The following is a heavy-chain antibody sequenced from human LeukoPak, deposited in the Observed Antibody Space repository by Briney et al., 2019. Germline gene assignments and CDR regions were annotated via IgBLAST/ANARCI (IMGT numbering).Heavy chain of an antibody. V-gene: IGHV1-58*01. J-gene: IGHJ4*02. CDR2: IVVGSGNT. Sequence: SVKVSCKASGFTFTSSAVQWVRQARGQRLEWIGWIVVGSGNTSYAQKFQERGTITRDMSTSTAYMELSSLRSEDTAVYYCAADTSLYSSGWYSGTVDYWGQGTLVTVSS. CDR1: GFTFTSSA. CDR3: AADTSLYSSGWYSGTVDY. D-gene: IGHD6-19*01.